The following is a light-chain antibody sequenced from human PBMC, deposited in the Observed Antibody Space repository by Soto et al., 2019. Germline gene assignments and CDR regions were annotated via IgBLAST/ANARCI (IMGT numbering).Light chain of an antibody. J-gene: IGKJ3*01. Sequence: DIQMTHSPSTLSAFVGDRVTITCRASQSIGRWLARHQQQPEKAPKLLIYDASSLESGVPSRFSGSGAGTEFTLTISSLQPDDLATYYCQQLFMYPPTFGPGTKVDI. V-gene: IGKV1-5*01. CDR2: DAS. CDR1: QSIGRW. CDR3: QQLFMYPPT.